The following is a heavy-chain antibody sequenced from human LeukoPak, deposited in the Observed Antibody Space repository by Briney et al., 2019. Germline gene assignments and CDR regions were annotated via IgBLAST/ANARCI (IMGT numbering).Heavy chain of an antibody. J-gene: IGHJ4*02. V-gene: IGHV1-8*01. CDR2: MNPNSGNT. CDR1: GYTFTSYD. CDR3: ARAVHGSSFSPFPRRSFYRPRYYFDY. D-gene: IGHD6-6*01. Sequence: ASVKVSCKASGYTFTSYDINWVRQATGQGLEWMGWMNPNSGNTGYAQKFQGRVTMTRNTSISTAYMELSSLRSEDTAVYYCARAVHGSSFSPFPRRSFYRPRYYFDYWGQGTLVTVSS.